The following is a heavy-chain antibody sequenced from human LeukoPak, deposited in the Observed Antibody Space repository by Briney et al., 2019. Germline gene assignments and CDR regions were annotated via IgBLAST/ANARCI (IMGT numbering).Heavy chain of an antibody. CDR2: INPNSGGT. D-gene: IGHD3-9*01. V-gene: IGHV1-2*02. CDR3: ARAGHYDIFTGYYRGAMDV. CDR1: GYTFTGYY. J-gene: IGHJ6*02. Sequence: ASVKVSCKASGYTFTGYYMHWVRQAPGQGLEWMGWINPNSGGTNYAQKFQGRVTMTRDTSISTAYMELSRLRSDDTAVYYCARAGHYDIFTGYYRGAMDVWGQGTTVTVSS.